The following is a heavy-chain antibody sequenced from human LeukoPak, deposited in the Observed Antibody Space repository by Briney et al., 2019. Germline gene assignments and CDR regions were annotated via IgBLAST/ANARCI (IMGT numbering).Heavy chain of an antibody. Sequence: GASVTVSCKASGYTFSSKAIHWVRQAPGQRLEWMGWIDAGNGDTIYSQHFQGRLTITRDTSASTVYMDLSSLRSEDTAMYYCTRGAYYGMDVWGQGTTVTVSS. D-gene: IGHD2-21*01. J-gene: IGHJ6*02. CDR3: TRGAYYGMDV. V-gene: IGHV1-3*01. CDR1: GYTFSSKA. CDR2: IDAGNGDT.